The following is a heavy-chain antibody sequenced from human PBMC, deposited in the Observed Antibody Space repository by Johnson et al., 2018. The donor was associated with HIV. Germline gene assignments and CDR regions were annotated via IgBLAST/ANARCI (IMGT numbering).Heavy chain of an antibody. CDR3: TTGLSSGKGAFDI. V-gene: IGHV3-15*07. CDR1: GFAVSTNY. D-gene: IGHD5-12*01. J-gene: IGHJ3*02. CDR2: IKSKTDGGTT. Sequence: VQLVESGGGLIQPGGSLRLSCAASGFAVSTNYMTWVRQAPGKGLEWVARIKSKTDGGTTDYAAPVTGRFTISRDDSKNTLYLQMNSLKTEDTAVYYCTTGLSSGKGAFDIWGQGTMVTVSS.